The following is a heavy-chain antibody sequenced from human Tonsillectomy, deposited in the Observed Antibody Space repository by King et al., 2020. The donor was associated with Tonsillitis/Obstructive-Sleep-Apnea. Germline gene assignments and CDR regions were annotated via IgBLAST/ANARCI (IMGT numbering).Heavy chain of an antibody. CDR3: ARVRTSSPVYNLDY. D-gene: IGHD1-14*01. CDR2: TRNKAHSYTT. Sequence: VQLVESGGGLIQPGGSLRLSCAASGFPFSNHYMDWVRQAPGKGLEWVGRTRNKAHSYTTEYAASVKGRFTISRDDSENSLYLQMNSLKTEDTAVYYCARVRTSSPVYNLDYWGQGTLVTVSS. V-gene: IGHV3-72*01. J-gene: IGHJ4*02. CDR1: GFPFSNHY.